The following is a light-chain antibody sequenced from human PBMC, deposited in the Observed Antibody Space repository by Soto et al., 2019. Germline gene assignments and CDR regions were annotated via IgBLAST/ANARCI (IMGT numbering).Light chain of an antibody. CDR2: AAS. Sequence: DIQLTQSPSFLSASVGDRVTITCRASQDINSYLAWYQQKPGKAPNLLIYAASTVQSAVPSRFSGGGSGTEFTLTISSLHPEDCATYYCQQLAIYPRTFDQGTRV. CDR1: QDINSY. J-gene: IGKJ1*01. V-gene: IGKV1-9*01. CDR3: QQLAIYPRT.